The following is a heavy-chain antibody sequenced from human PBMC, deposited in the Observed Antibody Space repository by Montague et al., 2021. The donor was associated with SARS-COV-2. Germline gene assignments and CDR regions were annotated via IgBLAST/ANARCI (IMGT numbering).Heavy chain of an antibody. CDR2: IYYNWYT. J-gene: IGHJ3*02. D-gene: IGHD3-22*01. V-gene: IGHV4-59*01. Sequence: SETLSLTCTVSGDSISTYHWSWIRQPPRKGLEWICYIYYNWYTNYNPSLTSRVTISVDTSKNQFSLRLSSVTAADTAVYFCARGGATYYYDTSGYVNAFDTWGQGTMVTVSS. CDR1: GDSISTYH. CDR3: ARGGATYYYDTSGYVNAFDT.